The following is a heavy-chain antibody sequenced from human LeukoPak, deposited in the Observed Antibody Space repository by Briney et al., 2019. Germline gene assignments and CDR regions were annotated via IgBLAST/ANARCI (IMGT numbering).Heavy chain of an antibody. J-gene: IGHJ5*02. V-gene: IGHV3-30*04. CDR3: AKDLMRDRWFGES. Sequence: GGSLRLSCAASGFTFSSYAMHWVRQAPGKGLEWVAVISYDGSNKYYADSVKGRFTISRDNSKNTLYLQMNSLRAEDTAVYYCAKDLMRDRWFGESWGQGTLVTVSS. CDR2: ISYDGSNK. CDR1: GFTFSSYA. D-gene: IGHD3-10*01.